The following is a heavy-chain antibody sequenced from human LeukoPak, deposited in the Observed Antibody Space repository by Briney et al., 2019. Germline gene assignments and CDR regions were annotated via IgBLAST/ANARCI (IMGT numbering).Heavy chain of an antibody. CDR2: IYENGGTT. D-gene: IGHD1-26*01. Sequence: GGSLRLSCVGSRFTFRSHAMSWVRQAPEKGLEFVSGIYENGGTTYYADSVKGRFSISRDNSKNTLYLQMDSLRADDTAVYYCIRGNGYYVIWGQGTMVTVSS. V-gene: IGHV3-23*01. J-gene: IGHJ3*02. CDR1: RFTFRSHA. CDR3: IRGNGYYVI.